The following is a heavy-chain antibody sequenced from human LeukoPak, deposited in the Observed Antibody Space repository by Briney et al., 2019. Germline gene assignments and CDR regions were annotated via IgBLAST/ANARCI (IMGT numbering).Heavy chain of an antibody. Sequence: SETLSLTCTVSGGSISSSSYYWGWIRQPPGKGLEWIGSIYYSGSTYYNPSLKSRVTISVDTSKNQFSLKLSSVTAADTAVYYCATRYDFWSGYWDNWSDPWGQGTLVTVSS. CDR1: GGSISSSSYY. D-gene: IGHD3-3*01. CDR3: ATRYDFWSGYWDNWSDP. J-gene: IGHJ5*02. CDR2: IYYSGST. V-gene: IGHV4-39*01.